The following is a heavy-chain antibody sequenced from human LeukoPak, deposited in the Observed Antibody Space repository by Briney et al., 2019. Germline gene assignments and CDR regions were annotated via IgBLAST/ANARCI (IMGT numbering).Heavy chain of an antibody. Sequence: GGSLRLSCTASGFTFSSYTMSWVRQAPGKGLKWVSTITTGGPNTYYADSVKGRFTVSRDDSKNTLCLQMNSLRAEDTAVYYCAKDGGLWVSAHWGDSWGRGTLVTVSS. CDR3: AKDGGLWVSAHWGDS. CDR2: ITTGGPNT. CDR1: GFTFSSYT. D-gene: IGHD7-27*01. J-gene: IGHJ4*02. V-gene: IGHV3-23*01.